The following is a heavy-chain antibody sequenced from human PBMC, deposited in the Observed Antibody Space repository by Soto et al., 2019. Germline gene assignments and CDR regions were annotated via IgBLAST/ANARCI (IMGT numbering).Heavy chain of an antibody. J-gene: IGHJ6*02. V-gene: IGHV3-13*01. D-gene: IGHD2-21*01. Sequence: EVQLVESGGGLVQPGGSLRLSCAASGFTFSNNEMHWVRQVTGKGLEWVSGIGTAGDTKYVGSVKGRFTISRDNAKNSLYLQMNSLSAEDTAVYYCAGRRQVINDYYGLADWGQGTTVIVSS. CDR1: GFTFSNNE. CDR2: IGTAGDT. CDR3: AGRRQVINDYYGLAD.